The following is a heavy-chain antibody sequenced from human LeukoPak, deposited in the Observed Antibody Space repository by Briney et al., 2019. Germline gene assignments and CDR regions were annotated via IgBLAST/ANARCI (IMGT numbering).Heavy chain of an antibody. V-gene: IGHV4-39*01. CDR2: INYRGNT. CDR1: GGSISSSSYY. J-gene: IGHJ4*02. D-gene: IGHD3-22*01. CDR3: ARRDSYSSGYYYFDY. Sequence: SETLSLTCTVSGGSISSSSYYWGWIRQPPGKGQDWIGIINYRGNTYYNPSLKSRVTISVDTSKNQFSLKLSSVTAADTAVYYCARRDSYSSGYYYFDYWGQGTLVTVSS.